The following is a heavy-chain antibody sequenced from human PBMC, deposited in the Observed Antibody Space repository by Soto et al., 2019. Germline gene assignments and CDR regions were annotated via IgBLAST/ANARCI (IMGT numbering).Heavy chain of an antibody. Sequence: SVKVSCKASGGTFSSYAISWVRQAPGQGLEWMGGIIPIFGTANYAQKFQGRVTITADESTSTAYMELSSLRSEDTAVYYCARCYYDSSGYYWAFDYWGQGTLVTVSS. D-gene: IGHD3-22*01. V-gene: IGHV1-69*13. CDR1: GGTFSSYA. CDR3: ARCYYDSSGYYWAFDY. CDR2: IIPIFGTA. J-gene: IGHJ4*02.